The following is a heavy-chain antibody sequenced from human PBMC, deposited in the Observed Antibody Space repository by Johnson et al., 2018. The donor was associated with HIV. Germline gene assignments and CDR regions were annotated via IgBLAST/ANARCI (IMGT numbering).Heavy chain of an antibody. Sequence: QMQLVESGGGVVQPGRSLRLSCAASRITLSSYGMHWVRQAPGKGLEWVAVISYDGSNQYCADSVKGRFTISRDNSKNTLYLQMHSLRAEDTAVYYCAKDLAYPKTRAFDIWGQGTMVTVSS. V-gene: IGHV3-30*18. J-gene: IGHJ3*02. CDR2: ISYDGSNQ. CDR3: AKDLAYPKTRAFDI. CDR1: RITLSSYG.